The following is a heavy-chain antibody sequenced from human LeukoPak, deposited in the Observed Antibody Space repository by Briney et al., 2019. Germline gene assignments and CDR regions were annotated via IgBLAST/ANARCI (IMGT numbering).Heavy chain of an antibody. D-gene: IGHD1-26*01. Sequence: SETLSLTCTVSGGSISNSDYYWGWIRQPPGKGLEWIGSIYYSGSTYYNPSLKSRVTISVDTSKNQFSLKLSSVTAADTAVYYCASDHSSASYTYYYYYMDVWGKGTTVTVSS. J-gene: IGHJ6*03. CDR1: GGSISNSDYY. CDR3: ASDHSSASYTYYYYYMDV. V-gene: IGHV4-39*07. CDR2: IYYSGST.